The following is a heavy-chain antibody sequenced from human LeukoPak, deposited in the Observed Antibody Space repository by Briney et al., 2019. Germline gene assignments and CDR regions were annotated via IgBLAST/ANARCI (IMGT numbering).Heavy chain of an antibody. Sequence: GGSLRLSCAASGFTFSHYNIHWVRQAPGKGLEWVAIIRYDGTNKKFADSVKGRFTITRDNSKNTLYLQMETLRGEDTAVYYCSREGDISPHLYYWGQGTLVTVSS. CDR3: SREGDISPHLYY. V-gene: IGHV3-33*01. CDR1: GFTFSHYN. CDR2: IRYDGTNK. J-gene: IGHJ4*02. D-gene: IGHD3-16*01.